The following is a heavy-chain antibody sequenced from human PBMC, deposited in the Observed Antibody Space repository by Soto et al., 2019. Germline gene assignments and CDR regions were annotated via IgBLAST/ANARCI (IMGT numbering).Heavy chain of an antibody. V-gene: IGHV3-30*18. CDR2: ISYDGSNK. CDR1: GFTFSSYG. J-gene: IGHJ6*02. Sequence: SLRLSCAASGFTFSSYGMHWVRQAPGKGLEWVAVISYDGSNKYYADSVKGRFTISRDNSKNTLYLQMNSLRAEDTAVYYCAKDLARGWYNVYYYYGMDVWGQGTTVTVSS. CDR3: AKDLARGWYNVYYYYGMDV. D-gene: IGHD6-19*01.